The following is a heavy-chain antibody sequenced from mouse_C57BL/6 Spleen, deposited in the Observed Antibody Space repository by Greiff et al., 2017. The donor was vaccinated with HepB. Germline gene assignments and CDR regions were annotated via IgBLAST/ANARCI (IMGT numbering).Heavy chain of an antibody. CDR2: IGPGSGST. CDR3: ARFPYYYGSSYGASVFDV. Sequence: QVQLQQSGAELVKPGASVKISCKASGYTFTDYYINWVKQRPGQGLEWIGKIGPGSGSTYYNEKFKGKATLTADKSSSTAYMQLSSLTSEDSAVYFCARFPYYYGSSYGASVFDVWGTGTTVTVSS. V-gene: IGHV1-77*01. J-gene: IGHJ1*03. D-gene: IGHD1-1*01. CDR1: GYTFTDYY.